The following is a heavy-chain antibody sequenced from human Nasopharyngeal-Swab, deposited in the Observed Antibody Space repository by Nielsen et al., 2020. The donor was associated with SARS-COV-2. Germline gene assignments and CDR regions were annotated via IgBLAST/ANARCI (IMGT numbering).Heavy chain of an antibody. J-gene: IGHJ4*02. V-gene: IGHV3-53*01. CDR3: ARDDYGDYTGDY. CDR1: GFIVSSNY. Sequence: GGSLRLSFAASGFIVSSNYMNWVRQAPGKGLEWVSTVYPGGSTYYADSVEGRFILSRDNSNLYLQMNNLRADDTAVYYCARDDYGDYTGDYWGQGTLVTVSS. CDR2: VYPGGST. D-gene: IGHD4-17*01.